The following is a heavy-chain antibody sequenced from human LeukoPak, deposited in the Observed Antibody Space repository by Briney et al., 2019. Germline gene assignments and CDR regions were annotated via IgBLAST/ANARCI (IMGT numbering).Heavy chain of an antibody. D-gene: IGHD2-2*02. V-gene: IGHV3-13*01. CDR3: ARDRDTDWYFDS. Sequence: GGSLRLSCAASGFTFSTYDMHWVRQVTGKGLEWVSVIGSAGDTYYSGSVKGRFTISRDNAKNSLYLLMNSLRAEDTAVYYCARDRDTDWYFDSWGQGTLVTVSS. CDR1: GFTFSTYD. CDR2: IGSAGDT. J-gene: IGHJ4*02.